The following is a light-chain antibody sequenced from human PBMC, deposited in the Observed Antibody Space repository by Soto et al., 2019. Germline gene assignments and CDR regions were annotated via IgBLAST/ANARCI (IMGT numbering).Light chain of an antibody. CDR1: QSVSSY. Sequence: EIVLTQSPATLSLSPGERATPSCRASQSVSSYLAWYQQKPGQAPRLLIYDASNRATGIPARFSGSGSGTDFTLTISSLEPEYFAVYYCQQRSNWITLGQGTRLEIK. CDR3: QQRSNWIT. V-gene: IGKV3-11*01. CDR2: DAS. J-gene: IGKJ5*01.